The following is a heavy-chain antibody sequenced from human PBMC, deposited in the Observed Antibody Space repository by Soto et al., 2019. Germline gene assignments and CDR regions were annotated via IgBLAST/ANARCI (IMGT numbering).Heavy chain of an antibody. Sequence: QITLKESGPTLVKPTQTLTLTCTFSGFSLSTSGVGVGWIRQPPGKALEWLALIYWNDDKRYSPSLKSRLTITKDTSKNQVVLTMTNMDPVDTATYYCAHSSNYYDSSGYPGYFDYWGKGTLVTVSS. CDR1: GFSLSTSGVG. J-gene: IGHJ4*02. CDR3: AHSSNYYDSSGYPGYFDY. D-gene: IGHD3-22*01. V-gene: IGHV2-5*01. CDR2: IYWNDDK.